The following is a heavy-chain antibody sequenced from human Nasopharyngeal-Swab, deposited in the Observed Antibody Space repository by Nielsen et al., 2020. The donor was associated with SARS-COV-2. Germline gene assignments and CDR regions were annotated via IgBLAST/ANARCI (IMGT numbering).Heavy chain of an antibody. CDR3: ARDLVRLGVWFDP. Sequence: ASVKVSCKASGYIFTRYYIHWLRQAPGQGLEWMGIINPSGSGTKYAQKFQDRVTMTTDTSTSTVCMELNSLTSEDSAIYYCARDLVRLGVWFDPWGQGTLVTVSA. V-gene: IGHV1-46*01. D-gene: IGHD4-11*01. J-gene: IGHJ5*02. CDR1: GYIFTRYY. CDR2: INPSGSGT.